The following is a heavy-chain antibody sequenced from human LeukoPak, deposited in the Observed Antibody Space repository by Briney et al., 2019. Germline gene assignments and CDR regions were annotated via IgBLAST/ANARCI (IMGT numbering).Heavy chain of an antibody. J-gene: IGHJ3*02. CDR3: ASDQYSSSWYGYAFDI. CDR1: GFTLSDYY. Sequence: GGSLRLSCAASGFTLSDYYMSWIRQAPGKGLEWVSYISSSGSTIYYADSVKGRFTISRDNAKNSLYLQMNSLRAEDTAVYYCASDQYSSSWYGYAFDIWGQGTMVTVSS. D-gene: IGHD6-13*01. V-gene: IGHV3-11*01. CDR2: ISSSGSTI.